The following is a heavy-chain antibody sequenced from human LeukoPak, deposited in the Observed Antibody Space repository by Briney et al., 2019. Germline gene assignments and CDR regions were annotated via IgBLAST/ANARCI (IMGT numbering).Heavy chain of an antibody. Sequence: GAFLRLCCAASGFSFSSYSMYWGRPAAGKRLELVSTITSSSYIYYADSVKGRFTISRDNAKNSHYLQMNSLRAEDTAVYYCARDKAAAARGVDYWGQGTLVTVSS. V-gene: IGHV3-21*01. CDR3: ARDKAAAARGVDY. CDR1: GFSFSSYS. J-gene: IGHJ4*02. CDR2: ITSSSYI. D-gene: IGHD6-13*01.